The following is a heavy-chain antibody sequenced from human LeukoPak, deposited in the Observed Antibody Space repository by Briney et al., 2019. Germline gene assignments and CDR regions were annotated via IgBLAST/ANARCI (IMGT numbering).Heavy chain of an antibody. Sequence: ASVKVSCKASGGTYSSYAISWVRQAPGQGLEWMGRIIPIFGTANYAQKFQGRATITTDESTSTAYMELSSLRSEDTALYYCARGTKGGIVGATGAFDIWGQGTMVTVSS. CDR3: ARGTKGGIVGATGAFDI. D-gene: IGHD1-26*01. CDR1: GGTYSSYA. V-gene: IGHV1-69*05. J-gene: IGHJ3*02. CDR2: IIPIFGTA.